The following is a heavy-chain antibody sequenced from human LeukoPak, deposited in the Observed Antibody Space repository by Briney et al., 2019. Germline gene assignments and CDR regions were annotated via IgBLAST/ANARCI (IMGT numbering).Heavy chain of an antibody. CDR1: GGTFSSYA. CDR2: IIPIFGTA. D-gene: IGHD3-10*01. Sequence: SVKVSCKASGGTFSSYAISWVRQAPGQGLEWMGGIIPIFGTANYAQKFQGRVTITADESTSTAYMELSSLRSEDTAVYYCARGVRGGNYYYYYMDVWGKGTTVTVSS. J-gene: IGHJ6*03. CDR3: ARGVRGGNYYYYYMDV. V-gene: IGHV1-69*13.